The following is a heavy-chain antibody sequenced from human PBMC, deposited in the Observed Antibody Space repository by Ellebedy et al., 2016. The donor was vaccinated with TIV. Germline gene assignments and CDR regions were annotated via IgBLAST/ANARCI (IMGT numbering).Heavy chain of an antibody. V-gene: IGHV4-39*01. CDR3: ARHPDSSNWYMVWWFDP. D-gene: IGHD6-13*01. Sequence: MPGGSLRLSCTVSGGSISSRSYYWGWIRQPPGKGLEWIGSIYDSGSTSYNPSLKSRVTISVDTSKNQFSLKLSSVTAADTAVYYCARHPDSSNWYMVWWFDPWGQGTLVTVSS. J-gene: IGHJ5*02. CDR1: GGSISSRSYY. CDR2: IYDSGST.